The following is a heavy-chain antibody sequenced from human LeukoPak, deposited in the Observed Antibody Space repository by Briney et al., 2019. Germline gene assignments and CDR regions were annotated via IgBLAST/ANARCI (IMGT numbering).Heavy chain of an antibody. CDR1: GFTFSSYS. CDR3: ARDLACSSTTCYTGAFDY. CDR2: IDSSGSTI. Sequence: GGSLRLSCAASGFTFSSYSMNWVRQALGTGLEWVSYIDSSGSTIYYADSVKGRFTVSRDNAKNSLTLQLNCLRAEDTAVYYCARDLACSSTTCYTGAFDYWGQGALVTVSS. D-gene: IGHD2-2*02. J-gene: IGHJ4*02. V-gene: IGHV3-48*04.